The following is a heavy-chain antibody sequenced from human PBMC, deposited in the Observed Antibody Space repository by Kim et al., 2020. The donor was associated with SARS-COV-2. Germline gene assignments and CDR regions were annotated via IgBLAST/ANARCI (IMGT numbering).Heavy chain of an antibody. CDR3: ARLRRPYDILTGPNYYGMDV. J-gene: IGHJ6*02. V-gene: IGHV5-10-1*01. CDR1: GYSFTSYW. Sequence: GESLKISCKGSGYSFTSYWISWVRQMPGKGLEWMGRIDPSDSYTNYSPSFQGHVTISADKSISTAYLQWSSLKASDTAMYYCARLRRPYDILTGPNYYGMDVWGQGTTVTVSS. D-gene: IGHD3-9*01. CDR2: IDPSDSYT.